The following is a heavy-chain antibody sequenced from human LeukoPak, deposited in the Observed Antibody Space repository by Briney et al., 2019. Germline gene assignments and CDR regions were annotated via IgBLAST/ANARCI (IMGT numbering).Heavy chain of an antibody. CDR1: GFTFSDYY. Sequence: GGSLRLSCAASGFTFSDYYMSWIRQAPGKGLEWVSYISSSGSTIYYADSVKGRFTISRDNAKNSLYLQMNSLRAEDTAVYYCARPMESSPPDDAFDIWGQGTMVTVSS. J-gene: IGHJ3*02. CDR3: ARPMESSPPDDAFDI. D-gene: IGHD3-10*01. V-gene: IGHV3-11*01. CDR2: ISSSGSTI.